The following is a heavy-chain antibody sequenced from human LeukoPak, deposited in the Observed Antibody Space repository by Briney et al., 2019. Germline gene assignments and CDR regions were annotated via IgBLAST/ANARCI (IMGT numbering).Heavy chain of an antibody. D-gene: IGHD2/OR15-2a*01. V-gene: IGHV3-53*01. Sequence: GGSLRLSCAASGFTVSSNYINWVRQAPGKGLEWVSLIYSGGTTYYADSVKGRFTISRENSKNTVHLQMNNLRAEDTAMYFCARRLYIVRGAFDIWGQGTMVTVSS. CDR1: GFTVSSNY. CDR3: ARRLYIVRGAFDI. CDR2: IYSGGTT. J-gene: IGHJ3*02.